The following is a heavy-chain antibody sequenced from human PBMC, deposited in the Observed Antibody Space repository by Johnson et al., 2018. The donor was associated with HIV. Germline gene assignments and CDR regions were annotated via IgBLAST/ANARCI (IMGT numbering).Heavy chain of an antibody. Sequence: VQLVESGGGLVQPGRSLRLSCAASGFTFDDYAMHWVRQAPGKGLEWVSGISWNSGSIGYADSVKGRFTISRDNSKNTLYLQMNSLRAEDTAVYYCARDQGGNHNAFDIWGQGTMVTVSS. D-gene: IGHD1-14*01. CDR2: ISWNSGSI. V-gene: IGHV3-9*01. CDR1: GFTFDDYA. CDR3: ARDQGGNHNAFDI. J-gene: IGHJ3*02.